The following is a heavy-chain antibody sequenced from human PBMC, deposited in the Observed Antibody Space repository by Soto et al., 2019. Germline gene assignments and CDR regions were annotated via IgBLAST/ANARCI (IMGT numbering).Heavy chain of an antibody. CDR1: GDSISDGPYF. Sequence: PSETLSLTCVVSGDSISDGPYFWTWIRQPPGKGLEWVVYIFFNGITYYSPSLKSRLTISVDTSKNHFSLSLTSVTAADTAIYYCARESGITGTRAFSHWGQGILVTVSS. D-gene: IGHD1-20*01. V-gene: IGHV4-31*11. CDR2: IFFNGIT. J-gene: IGHJ4*02. CDR3: ARESGITGTRAFSH.